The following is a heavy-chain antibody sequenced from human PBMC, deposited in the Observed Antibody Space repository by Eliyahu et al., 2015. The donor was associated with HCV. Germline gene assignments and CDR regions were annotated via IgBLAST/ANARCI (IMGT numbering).Heavy chain of an antibody. V-gene: IGHV4-59*01. CDR2: IYYSGST. CDR3: AXDGGGYNSYYYYGMDV. D-gene: IGHD5-24*01. J-gene: IGHJ6*02. CDR1: GGSISSYY. Sequence: QVQLQESGPGLVKPSETLSLTCTXSGGSISSYYWSWIRQPPGKGLXWIASIYYSGSTNXNPPLKGRVTMSLDTSKNQFSLKLSSVTAADTAVYYCAXDGGGYNSYYYYGMDVWGRGTTVTVSS.